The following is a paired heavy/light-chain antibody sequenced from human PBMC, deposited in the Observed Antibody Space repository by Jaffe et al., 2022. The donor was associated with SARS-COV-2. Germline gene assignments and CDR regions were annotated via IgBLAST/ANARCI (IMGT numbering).Light chain of an antibody. V-gene: IGLV2-14*03. CDR1: SSDVGGYNA. Sequence: QSALTQPASVSGSPGQSITISCTGSSSDVGGYNAVSWYQQHPGKAPRLMIYDVSYRPSGVSNRFSGSKSGNTASLTISGLQAEDEADYYCSSYTSTSTLVFGGGTKLTVL. CDR2: DVS. J-gene: IGLJ3*02. CDR3: SSYTSTSTLV.
Heavy chain of an antibody. J-gene: IGHJ4*02. CDR1: GLSFKNAW. CDR3: TNSGGGGYFTSFDY. CDR2: IKTKTDGGTT. Sequence: EVQLVESGGGLVKPGGSLRLSCAASGLSFKNAWMNWVRQAPGKGLEWVGRIKTKTDGGTTDYAAPVRGRFTISRDDSENTLYLQMNSLKTEDTAVYYCTNSGGGGYFTSFDYWGQGALVTVSS. V-gene: IGHV3-15*01. D-gene: IGHD1-26*01.